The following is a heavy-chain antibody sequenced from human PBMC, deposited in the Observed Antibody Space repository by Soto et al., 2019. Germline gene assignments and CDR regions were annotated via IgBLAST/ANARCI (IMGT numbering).Heavy chain of an antibody. V-gene: IGHV3-66*04. CDR1: GSTVSSNY. CDR3: ARPYGDYYYYYGMDV. J-gene: IGHJ6*02. CDR2: IYSGGST. Sequence: GGSLRLSCAASGSTVSSNYMSCVRQAPGKGLEWVSVIYSGGSTYYADSVKGRFTISRDNSKNTLYLQMNSLRAEDTAVYYCARPYGDYYYYYGMDVWGQGTTVTVSS. D-gene: IGHD4-17*01.